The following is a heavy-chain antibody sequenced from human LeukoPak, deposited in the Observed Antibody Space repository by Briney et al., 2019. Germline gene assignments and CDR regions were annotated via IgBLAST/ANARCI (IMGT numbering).Heavy chain of an antibody. D-gene: IGHD3-22*01. J-gene: IGHJ1*01. CDR1: GGTFSSYA. CDR3: ARVGRYYYDSSGRGYFQH. Sequence: SVKVSCKASGGTFSSYAISWVRPAPGQGLEWMGGIIPIFGTANYAQKFQGRVTITADESTSTAYMELSSLRSEDTAVYYCARVGRYYYDSSGRGYFQHWGQGTLVTVSS. V-gene: IGHV1-69*13. CDR2: IIPIFGTA.